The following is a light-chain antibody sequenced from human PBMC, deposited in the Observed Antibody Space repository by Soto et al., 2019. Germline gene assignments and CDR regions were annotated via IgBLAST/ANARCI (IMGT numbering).Light chain of an antibody. Sequence: EIVLTQSPATLSLSPGERATLSCRASQSVSSYLAWYQQKPGQAPRLLIYDASNRATGIPARFSGSGSGTDFTLTISSLEPEVFAVYYCQQRSNWRDTFGGGTKVEIK. J-gene: IGKJ4*01. CDR2: DAS. CDR3: QQRSNWRDT. V-gene: IGKV3-11*01. CDR1: QSVSSY.